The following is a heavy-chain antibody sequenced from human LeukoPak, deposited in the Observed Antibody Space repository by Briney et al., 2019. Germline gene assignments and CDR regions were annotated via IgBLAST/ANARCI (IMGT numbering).Heavy chain of an antibody. J-gene: IGHJ4*02. V-gene: IGHV3-30*03. Sequence: GRSLRLSCTASGFTFSSYGIHWVRQAPGKGLEWVAVISHDGSNIYYADSVKGRFTISRDNSKNTLYLQMNSLRAEDTAVYYCALGGTYFDYWGQGTLVTVSS. CDR1: GFTFSSYG. CDR2: ISHDGSNI. D-gene: IGHD1-7*01. CDR3: ALGGTYFDY.